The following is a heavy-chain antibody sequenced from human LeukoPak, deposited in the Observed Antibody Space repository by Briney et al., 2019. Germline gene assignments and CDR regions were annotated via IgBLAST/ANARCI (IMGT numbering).Heavy chain of an antibody. CDR3: ARAKYSYGYGVSYYYYYMDV. CDR1: GGTFSSYA. J-gene: IGHJ6*03. CDR2: IIPIFGTA. D-gene: IGHD5-18*01. Sequence: GASVKVSCKASGGTFSSYAISWVRQAPGQGLEWMGGIIPIFGTANYAQKFQGRVTITADKSTSTAYMELSSLRSEDTAVYYCARAKYSYGYGVSYYYYYMDVWGKGTTVTVSS. V-gene: IGHV1-69*06.